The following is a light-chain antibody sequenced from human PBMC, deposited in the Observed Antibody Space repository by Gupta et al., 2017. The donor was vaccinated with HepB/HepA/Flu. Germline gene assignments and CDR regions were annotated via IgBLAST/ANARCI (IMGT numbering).Light chain of an antibody. CDR1: QSINSW. Sequence: DIQMTQSPSTLSASVGDRVTITCRASQSINSWLAWYQQKPGKAPKLLIYKASSLESGVPSRFSGSGSGTEFTLTISSLQPDDVATYYCQQYNSDSWTFGQGTKVEIQ. CDR2: KAS. J-gene: IGKJ1*01. V-gene: IGKV1-5*03. CDR3: QQYNSDSWT.